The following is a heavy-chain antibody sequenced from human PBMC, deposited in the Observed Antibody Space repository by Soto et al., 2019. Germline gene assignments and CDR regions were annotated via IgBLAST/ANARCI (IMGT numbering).Heavy chain of an antibody. CDR3: ARLPAAMGGLDY. CDR1: GYTFTSYY. J-gene: IGHJ4*02. V-gene: IGHV1-46*03. D-gene: IGHD2-2*01. Sequence: QVQLVQSGAEVKKPGASVKVSCKASGYTFTSYYMHWVRQAPGQGLEWMGIINPSGGSTSYAQKFQGRGTMTRDTSTSTVYMELSSLRSEDTAVYYCARLPAAMGGLDYWGQGTLVTVSS. CDR2: INPSGGST.